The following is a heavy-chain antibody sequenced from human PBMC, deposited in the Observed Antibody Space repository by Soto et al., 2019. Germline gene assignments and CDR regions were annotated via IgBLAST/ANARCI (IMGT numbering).Heavy chain of an antibody. V-gene: IGHV3-7*01. CDR1: GFTFSSFW. CDR3: SRSLDS. J-gene: IGHJ4*02. Sequence: VGSLRLSCAASGFTFSSFWMDWVRQSPGKGLEWVANISPDGSEKQYVDSVKGRFTISRDNAKNSLYLQMSSVTAEDSALYYCSRSLDSWGQGTRVTVYS. CDR2: ISPDGSEK.